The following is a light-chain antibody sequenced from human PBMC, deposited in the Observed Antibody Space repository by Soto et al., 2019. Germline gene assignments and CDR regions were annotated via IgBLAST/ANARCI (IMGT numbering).Light chain of an antibody. CDR1: SSNIGAGYD. J-gene: IGLJ2*01. V-gene: IGLV1-40*01. Sequence: QSVLTQPPSVSGAPGQRVTISCTGSSSNIGAGYDVHWYQQLPGTAPKLLIYGNSNRPSGVPDRFSGSKSGTSDSLAITGLEAEDEAEYSCQSYVSSLSGYVVFGGGTKLPVL. CDR2: GNS. CDR3: QSYVSSLSGYVV.